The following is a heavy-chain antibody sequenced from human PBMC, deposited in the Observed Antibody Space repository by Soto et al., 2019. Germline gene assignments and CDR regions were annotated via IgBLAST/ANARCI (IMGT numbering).Heavy chain of an antibody. Sequence: QVQLQQWGAGLLKPSETLSLTCAVYGGSFSGYYWSWIRQPPGKGLEWIGEINHSGSTNYNPSLKSRVTISVDTSKNQFSLKLSSVTAADTAVYYCARGSSRNYYGMDVWGQGTTVTVSS. J-gene: IGHJ6*02. V-gene: IGHV4-34*01. D-gene: IGHD2-2*01. CDR2: INHSGST. CDR1: GGSFSGYY. CDR3: ARGSSRNYYGMDV.